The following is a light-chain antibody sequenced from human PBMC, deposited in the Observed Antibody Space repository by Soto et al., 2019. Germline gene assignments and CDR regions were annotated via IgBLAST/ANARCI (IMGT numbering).Light chain of an antibody. Sequence: DIQMTQSPSTLSASVVDRVTITCRASQSISSWLAWYQQKPGKAPNFLIYDASSLESGVPSRFSGSGSGTEFTLTISSLQPDDFATYYCQQYNSYPYSFGQGTKLEMK. J-gene: IGKJ2*03. CDR3: QQYNSYPYS. CDR1: QSISSW. V-gene: IGKV1-5*01. CDR2: DAS.